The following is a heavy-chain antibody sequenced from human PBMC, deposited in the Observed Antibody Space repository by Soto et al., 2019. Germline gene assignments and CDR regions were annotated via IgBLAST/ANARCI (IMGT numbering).Heavy chain of an antibody. D-gene: IGHD6-13*01. V-gene: IGHV5-51*01. CDR2: IYPADSDI. J-gene: IGHJ4*02. Sequence: GESLKISCQGSGYRFSTYWIHWVRQLPGKGLESVGTIYPADSDIRYSPSFQGQVTISADKTISTTYLQWSSLKASDTAMYFCARRYIAAPATAFDLWGQGTPV. CDR3: ARRYIAAPATAFDL. CDR1: GYRFSTYW.